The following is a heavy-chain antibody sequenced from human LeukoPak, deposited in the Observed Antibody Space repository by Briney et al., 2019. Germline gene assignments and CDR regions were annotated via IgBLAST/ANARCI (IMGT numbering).Heavy chain of an antibody. CDR1: GFTFSSYG. J-gene: IGHJ4*02. Sequence: PGRPLRLSCAASGFTFSSYGMHWVRQAPGKGLEWVAVISYDGSNKYYADSVKGRFTISRDNSKNTLYLQMNSLRAEDTAVYYCATSQKRYYYDSLKLNGFYYWGQGTLVTVSS. V-gene: IGHV3-30*03. CDR3: ATSQKRYYYDSLKLNGFYY. CDR2: ISYDGSNK. D-gene: IGHD3-22*01.